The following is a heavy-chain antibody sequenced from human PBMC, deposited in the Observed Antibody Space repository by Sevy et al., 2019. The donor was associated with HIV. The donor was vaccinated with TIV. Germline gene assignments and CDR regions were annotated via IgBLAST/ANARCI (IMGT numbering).Heavy chain of an antibody. CDR2: ISSSSSYI. D-gene: IGHD1-1*01. V-gene: IGHV3-21*01. CDR3: ARDEMATTPFDY. J-gene: IGHJ4*02. CDR1: GFTFSSYS. Sequence: GGSLRLSCAASGFTFSSYSMNWVRQAPGKGLEWVSSISSSSSYIYYADSVKGRFTISRINAKNSLYLQMNSLRAEDTAVYYCARDEMATTPFDYWVQGTLVTVSS.